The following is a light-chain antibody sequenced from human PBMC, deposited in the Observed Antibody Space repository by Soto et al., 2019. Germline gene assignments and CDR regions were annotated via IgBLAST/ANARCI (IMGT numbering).Light chain of an antibody. J-gene: IGLJ2*01. CDR1: NIGSKI. CDR2: RGK. Sequence: SYELTQPLSVSVALGQTARITCGGNNIGSKILHWYQQKPGQAPVVVIYRGKYRPSGIPERFSGSNSGNTATLTISRAQAGDEGDYYCQVWDTSTGIFGGGTKVTVL. CDR3: QVWDTSTGI. V-gene: IGLV3-9*01.